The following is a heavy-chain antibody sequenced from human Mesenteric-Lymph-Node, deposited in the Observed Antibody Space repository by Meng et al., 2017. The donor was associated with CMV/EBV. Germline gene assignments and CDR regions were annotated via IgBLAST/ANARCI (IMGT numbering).Heavy chain of an antibody. Sequence: GGSLRLSCAASGFTFSSYAMSWVRQAPGKGLEWVSGISGSGGSTYYADSVKGRFTISRDDFKNTLYLQMNSLRAEDTAVYYCAKDLPSVGQLSYDYYYGMDVWGQGTTVTVSS. CDR1: GFTFSSYA. CDR3: AKDLPSVGQLSYDYYYGMDV. CDR2: ISGSGGST. J-gene: IGHJ6*02. D-gene: IGHD2-2*01. V-gene: IGHV3-23*01.